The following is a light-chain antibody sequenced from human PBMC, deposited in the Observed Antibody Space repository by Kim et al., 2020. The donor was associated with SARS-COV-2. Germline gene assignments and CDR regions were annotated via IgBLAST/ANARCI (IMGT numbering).Light chain of an antibody. CDR1: SSNIGAGYD. Sequence: QSVLTQPPSVSGAPGQMVTISCTGSSSNIGAGYDVHWYQQLPGTAPKLLIYGNNNRPSGVPDRFSGSKSGTSASLAITGLQAEDEADYYCQSYDSSLSGVFGGGTKLTVL. CDR2: GNN. V-gene: IGLV1-40*01. CDR3: QSYDSSLSGV. J-gene: IGLJ3*02.